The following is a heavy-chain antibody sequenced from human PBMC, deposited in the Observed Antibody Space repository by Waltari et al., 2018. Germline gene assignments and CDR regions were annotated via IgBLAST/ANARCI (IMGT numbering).Heavy chain of an antibody. Sequence: EVQLVESGGGLVQPGGSLRLSCAASGFTFSNYWMDWVRQAPGKGLGWVANIKQDGIESHYVDSVQGRFTISRDNAQNLLYLQINSLRDEDTAVYYCSVSLNHWGQGTLVTVSS. CDR1: GFTFSNYW. V-gene: IGHV3-7*01. J-gene: IGHJ5*02. CDR3: SVSLNH. CDR2: IKQDGIES.